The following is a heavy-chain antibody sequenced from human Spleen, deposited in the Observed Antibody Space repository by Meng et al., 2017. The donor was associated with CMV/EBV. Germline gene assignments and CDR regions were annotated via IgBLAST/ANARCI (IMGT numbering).Heavy chain of an antibody. CDR1: GYSLSRAYY. D-gene: IGHD3-3*01. CDR2: VYHTGSA. CDR3: ARATIFGVVLDY. J-gene: IGHJ4*02. V-gene: IGHV4-38-2*02. Sequence: SETLSLTCSVSGYSLSRAYYWGWVRQPPGKGLEWVGTVYHTGSAYYNPSLKSRVTMSMDTSNNQFSLKVISVTAADTAIYFCARATIFGVVLDYWGQGTLVTVSS.